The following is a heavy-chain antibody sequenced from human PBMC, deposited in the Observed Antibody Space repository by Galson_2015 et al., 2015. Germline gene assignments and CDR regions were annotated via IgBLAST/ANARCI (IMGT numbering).Heavy chain of an antibody. CDR1: GYTFTSQY. Sequence: SVKVSCKALGYTFTSQYMHWVRQAPGQGFEWMGIINPSTGSTTYAQRFQGRVSMTSDASTTTFYMDLSSLMSEDTAVYFCARGSDSRSFDSWGQGTLVTVSS. CDR3: ARGSDSRSFDS. J-gene: IGHJ4*02. CDR2: INPSTGST. V-gene: IGHV1-46*01. D-gene: IGHD5-12*01.